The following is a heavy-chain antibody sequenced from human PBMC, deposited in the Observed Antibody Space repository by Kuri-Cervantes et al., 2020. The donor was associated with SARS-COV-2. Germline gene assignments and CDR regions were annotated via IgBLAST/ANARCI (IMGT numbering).Heavy chain of an antibody. D-gene: IGHD3-22*01. V-gene: IGHV4-4*07. CDR1: GGSISSYY. CDR3: ARVLRYYDSSGYLGSFDP. J-gene: IGHJ5*02. Sequence: GSLRLSCTVSGGSISSYYWSWIRQPAGKGLERIGRIYTSGSTNYNPSLKSRVTMSVDTSKNQFSLKLSSVTAADTAVYYCARVLRYYDSSGYLGSFDPWGQGTLVTVSS. CDR2: IYTSGST.